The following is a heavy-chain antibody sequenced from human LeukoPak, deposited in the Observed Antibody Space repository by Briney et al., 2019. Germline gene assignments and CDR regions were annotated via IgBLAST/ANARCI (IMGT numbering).Heavy chain of an antibody. Sequence: GASVKVSCKASGYTFTGYYMHWVRQAPGQGLEWMGWINPNSGGTNYAQKFQGRVTMTRDTSISTAYMGLSRLRSDDTAVYYCARGESLWFGELLYWFDPWGQGTLVTVSS. D-gene: IGHD3-10*01. J-gene: IGHJ5*02. CDR1: GYTFTGYY. CDR2: INPNSGGT. V-gene: IGHV1-2*02. CDR3: ARGESLWFGELLYWFDP.